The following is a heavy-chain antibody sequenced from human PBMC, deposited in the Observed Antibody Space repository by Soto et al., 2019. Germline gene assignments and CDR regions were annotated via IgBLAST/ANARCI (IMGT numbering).Heavy chain of an antibody. V-gene: IGHV3-30*18. D-gene: IGHD6-6*01. CDR3: AKHLEYSTSDGMXD. J-gene: IGHJ6*02. Sequence: WGSLRLSCAASGFTFRSFGMHWVRQAPGKGLEWVELISYDGSDEYYADSVKGRFTVSRENSKKTLYLQMNSLQVEDTAIYYCAKHLEYSTSDGMXDWGQGRTVTVXS. CDR1: GFTFRSFG. CDR2: ISYDGSDE.